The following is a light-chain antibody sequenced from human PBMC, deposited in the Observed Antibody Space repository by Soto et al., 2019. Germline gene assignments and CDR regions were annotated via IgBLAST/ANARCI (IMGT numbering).Light chain of an antibody. CDR1: QSIRNY. V-gene: IGKV1-39*01. CDR2: AAS. J-gene: IGKJ5*01. Sequence: DIQMTQFPSSRSASVRDRVTITCWASQSIRNYLNWYQHKPGKAPKVLIYAASSLQSGVPSRFSGSGSGTDFTLTISSLQAEDFATYYCQQSYNTLITFGHGTRLEIK. CDR3: QQSYNTLIT.